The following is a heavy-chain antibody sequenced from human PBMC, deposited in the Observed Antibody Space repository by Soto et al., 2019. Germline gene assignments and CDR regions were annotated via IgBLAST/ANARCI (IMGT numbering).Heavy chain of an antibody. Sequence: EVQLVESGGVVVQPGGSLRLSCAASGFTFDDYTMHWVRQAPGKGLEWVSLISWDGGSTYYADSVKGRFTISRDNSKNSLYLQMNSLRTEDTALYYCAKDMGVVVAAISPYCGMDVWGQGTTVTVSS. CDR3: AKDMGVVVAAISPYCGMDV. J-gene: IGHJ6*02. D-gene: IGHD2-15*01. CDR2: ISWDGGST. V-gene: IGHV3-43*01. CDR1: GFTFDDYT.